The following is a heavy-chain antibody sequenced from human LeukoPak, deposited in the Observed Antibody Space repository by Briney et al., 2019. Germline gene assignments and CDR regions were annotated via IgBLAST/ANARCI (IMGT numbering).Heavy chain of an antibody. D-gene: IGHD6-13*01. Sequence: PSETLSLTCAVSGGSISSGDYSWNWIRQPPGKGPEWIGFISNSGVTNYNPSLNSRVTISVDTSRNYFSLRLSSVTAADTAVYYCARLMGAAAGRHNYYYYYYMDVWGKGTTVTISS. CDR3: ARLMGAAAGRHNYYYYYYMDV. CDR1: GGSISSGDYS. V-gene: IGHV4-30-4*07. CDR2: ISNSGVT. J-gene: IGHJ6*03.